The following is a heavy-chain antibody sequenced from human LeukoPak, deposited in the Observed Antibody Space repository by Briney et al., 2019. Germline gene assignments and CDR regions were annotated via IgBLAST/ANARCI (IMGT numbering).Heavy chain of an antibody. V-gene: IGHV3-21*01. CDR2: ITSSSTYI. D-gene: IGHD3-16*01. CDR3: VRDQGGAVSY. J-gene: IGHJ4*02. CDR1: GFTFSRYG. Sequence: GGSLRLSCAASGFTFSRYGMNWVRQAPGKGLEWVSSITSSSTYIYYADSVKGRFTISRDNARNSLYVQMKSLRVEDTAVYYCVRDQGGAVSYWGQGTLVTVSS.